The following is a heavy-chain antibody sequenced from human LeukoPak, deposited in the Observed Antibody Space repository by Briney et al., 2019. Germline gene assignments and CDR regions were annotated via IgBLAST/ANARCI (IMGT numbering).Heavy chain of an antibody. Sequence: PGGSLRLSCAASGFTFSSYPMSWVRQAPGKGLEWVSAISGSGGSTYYADSVKGRFTISRDNSKNTLYLQMNSLRAEDTAVYYCAKGREMARLHYFDYWGQGTLVTVSS. CDR2: ISGSGGST. CDR1: GFTFSSYP. V-gene: IGHV3-23*01. CDR3: AKGREMARLHYFDY. D-gene: IGHD5-24*01. J-gene: IGHJ4*02.